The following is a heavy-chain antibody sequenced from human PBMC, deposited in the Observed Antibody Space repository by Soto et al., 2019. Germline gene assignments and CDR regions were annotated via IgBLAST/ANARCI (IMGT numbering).Heavy chain of an antibody. V-gene: IGHV3-33*01. D-gene: IGHD4-17*01. CDR3: ARTEPSTVTTDY. Sequence: QVQLVESGGGVVQPGRSLRLSCAASGFTFSSYGMQWVRQAPGKGLEWVAVIWYDGSNKYYADSVKGRFTISRDNSKNTLYLQMNSLRAEDTAVYYCARTEPSTVTTDYWGQGTLVTVSS. CDR2: IWYDGSNK. CDR1: GFTFSSYG. J-gene: IGHJ4*02.